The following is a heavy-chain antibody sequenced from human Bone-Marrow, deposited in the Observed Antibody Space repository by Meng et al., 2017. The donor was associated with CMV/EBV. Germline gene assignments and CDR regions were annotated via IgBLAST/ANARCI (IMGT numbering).Heavy chain of an antibody. CDR3: ARNGVFSSSSV. V-gene: IGHV1-2*02. CDR2: INPNSGGT. J-gene: IGHJ4*02. D-gene: IGHD6-6*01. CDR1: GDTFTGYY. Sequence: QVRSVQSGVEVKWSGASVRSPCNAYGDTFTGYYMHWVRQAPGQGLEWMGWINPNSGGTNYAQKFQGRVTMTRDTSISTAYMELSRLRSDDTAVYYCARNGVFSSSSVWGQGTLVTVSS.